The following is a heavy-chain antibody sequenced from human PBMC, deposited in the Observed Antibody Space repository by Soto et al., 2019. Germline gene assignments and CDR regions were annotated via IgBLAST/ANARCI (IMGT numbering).Heavy chain of an antibody. V-gene: IGHV4-39*02. CDR3: ARTRWNYWFDP. CDR1: GGWISTTTYY. J-gene: IGHJ5*02. Sequence: SQTLSLTCAVFGGWISTTTYYWAWIRQPPGKGLEWIGSIYYRGNTYYNPSLGSRVTLSVDTSKNHFSLNLTSVTAADTAVYYWARTRWNYWFDPWGPGTLVTVS. CDR2: IYYRGNT. D-gene: IGHD1-7*01.